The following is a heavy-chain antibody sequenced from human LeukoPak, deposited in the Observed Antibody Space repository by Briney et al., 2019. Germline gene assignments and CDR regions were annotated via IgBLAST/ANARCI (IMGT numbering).Heavy chain of an antibody. D-gene: IGHD6-19*01. CDR3: ARERPGSSGWYTH. CDR1: GYSFTSYW. J-gene: IGHJ4*02. Sequence: GESLKISCKGPGYSFTSYWIGWVRQMPGKGLEWMGIIFPGDSDTRYSPSFLGEVTFSVDMSTATAYLEWSSLKASDSAMYFCARERPGSSGWYTHWGQGTLVTASS. CDR2: IFPGDSDT. V-gene: IGHV5-51*01.